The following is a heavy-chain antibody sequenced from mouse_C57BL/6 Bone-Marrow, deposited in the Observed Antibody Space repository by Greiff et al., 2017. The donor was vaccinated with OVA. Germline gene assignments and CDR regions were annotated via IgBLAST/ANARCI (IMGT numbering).Heavy chain of an antibody. Sequence: VKLMESGAELARPGASVKLSCKASGYTFTSYGISWVKQRTGQGLEWIGEIYPRSGNTYYTEKFKGKATLTADKSSSTAYMELRSLTSEDSAVYFCAREDYYGSSSAWFAYRGQGTLVTVSA. D-gene: IGHD1-1*01. J-gene: IGHJ3*01. CDR2: IYPRSGNT. V-gene: IGHV1-81*01. CDR1: GYTFTSYG. CDR3: AREDYYGSSSAWFAY.